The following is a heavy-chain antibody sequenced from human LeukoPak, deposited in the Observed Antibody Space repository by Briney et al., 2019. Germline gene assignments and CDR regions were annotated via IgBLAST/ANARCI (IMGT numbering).Heavy chain of an antibody. V-gene: IGHV5-51*01. CDR1: ADSSASIW. CDR2: TYPADSDT. J-gene: IGHJ4*02. Sequence: GESLKIPSKGSADSSASIWIGWLRQMPGKGLVWLGITYPADSDTRYNPSFQGQVTISANKSISTAYLQWSSLKTSDTAMYYCARTGGVGATFDYWGQGTLVTVSS. D-gene: IGHD1-26*01. CDR3: ARTGGVGATFDY.